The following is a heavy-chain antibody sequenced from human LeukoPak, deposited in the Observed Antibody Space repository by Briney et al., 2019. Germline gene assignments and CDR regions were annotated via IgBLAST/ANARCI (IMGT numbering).Heavy chain of an antibody. J-gene: IGHJ6*02. CDR3: ARVPLGVTTYDDYYYGMDV. D-gene: IGHD4-17*01. Sequence: AGGSLRLSCAASGFTFSDYYMSWIRQAPGKGLEWVSYISSSGSTIYYADSVKGRFTISRDNAKNSLYLQMNSLRAEDTAVNYCARVPLGVTTYDDYYYGMDVWGQGTTVTVSS. V-gene: IGHV3-11*01. CDR2: ISSSGSTI. CDR1: GFTFSDYY.